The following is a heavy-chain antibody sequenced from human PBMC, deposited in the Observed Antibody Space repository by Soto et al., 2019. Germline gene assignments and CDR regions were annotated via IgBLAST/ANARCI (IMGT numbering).Heavy chain of an antibody. J-gene: IGHJ6*02. V-gene: IGHV3-23*01. Sequence: GESLKISCAASGFTFSSYAMSWVRQAPGKGLEWVSAISGSGGSTYYADSVKGRFTISRDNSKNTLYLQMNSLRAEDTAVYYCAKETKTGDLVWDYYYYYGMDVWGQGTTVTVSS. CDR3: AKETKTGDLVWDYYYYYGMDV. CDR2: ISGSGGST. D-gene: IGHD7-27*01. CDR1: GFTFSSYA.